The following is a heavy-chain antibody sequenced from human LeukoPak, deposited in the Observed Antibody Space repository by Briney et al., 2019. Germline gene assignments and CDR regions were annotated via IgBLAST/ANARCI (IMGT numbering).Heavy chain of an antibody. CDR3: ARDHTMVRGVNHGMDV. V-gene: IGHV1-18*04. D-gene: IGHD3-10*01. Sequence: ASVKVSCKASGYTFTSYAISWVRKAPGQGLEWMGWISAYNGNTNYAQKLQGRVTMTTDTSTSTAYMELRSLRSDDTAVYYCARDHTMVRGVNHGMDVWGKGTTVTVSS. CDR2: ISAYNGNT. J-gene: IGHJ6*04. CDR1: GYTFTSYA.